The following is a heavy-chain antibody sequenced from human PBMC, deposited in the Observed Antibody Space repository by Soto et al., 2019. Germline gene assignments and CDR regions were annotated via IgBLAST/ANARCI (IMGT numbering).Heavy chain of an antibody. CDR3: ARHDANWNYEAFPDY. J-gene: IGHJ4*02. Sequence: QLQLQESGPGLVKPSETLSLTCTVSGGSISSSSYYWGWIRQPPGKGLEWIGSIYYSGSTYYNPSLKSRVTISVDTSKNQFYLKLSSVTAADTAVYYCARHDANWNYEAFPDYWGQGTLVTVSS. CDR1: GGSISSSSYY. CDR2: IYYSGST. D-gene: IGHD1-7*01. V-gene: IGHV4-39*01.